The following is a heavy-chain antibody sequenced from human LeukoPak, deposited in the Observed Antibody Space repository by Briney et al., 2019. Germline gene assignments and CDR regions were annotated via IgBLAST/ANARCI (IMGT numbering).Heavy chain of an antibody. CDR3: ARDTVVVPAAHHDAFDI. V-gene: IGHV1-18*01. Sequence: ASVKVSCKASGGTFSSYTISWVRQAPGQGLEWMGWISAYNGNTNYAQKLQGRVTMTTDTSTSTAYMELRSLRSDDTAVYYCARDTVVVPAAHHDAFDIWGQGTMVTVSS. J-gene: IGHJ3*02. CDR1: GGTFSSYT. D-gene: IGHD2-2*01. CDR2: ISAYNGNT.